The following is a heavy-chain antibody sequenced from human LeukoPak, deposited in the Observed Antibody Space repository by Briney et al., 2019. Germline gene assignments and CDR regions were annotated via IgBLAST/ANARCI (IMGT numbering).Heavy chain of an antibody. D-gene: IGHD5-18*01. CDR2: VSTSNGDT. CDR3: ARVSDTSMVTPGFDS. V-gene: IGHV1-18*01. J-gene: IGHJ4*02. Sequence: GASVKVSCKTSGYNFNRYTITWVRQAPGQGLEWMGWVSTSNGDTSYADKFQGRVTMTTETVTKTAYMELRRLRSGDTAMYFCARVSDTSMVTPGFDSWGQRTLVTVSS. CDR1: GYNFNRYT.